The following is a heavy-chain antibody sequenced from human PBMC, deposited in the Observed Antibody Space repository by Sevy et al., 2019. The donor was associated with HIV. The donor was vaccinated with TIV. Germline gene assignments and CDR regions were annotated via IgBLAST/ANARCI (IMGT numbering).Heavy chain of an antibody. D-gene: IGHD2-8*01. CDR1: GFTFSKYS. V-gene: IGHV3-23*01. Sequence: GGSLRLSCAASGFTFSKYSMSWVRQPPGKGLEWVSTLSFGCGEINYEDSVKGRFTISQDNSKSSVYLQMNNLRPEDTAVYYCAREGCTKPHDYWGQGTLVTVSS. CDR2: LSFGCGEI. CDR3: AREGCTKPHDY. J-gene: IGHJ4*02.